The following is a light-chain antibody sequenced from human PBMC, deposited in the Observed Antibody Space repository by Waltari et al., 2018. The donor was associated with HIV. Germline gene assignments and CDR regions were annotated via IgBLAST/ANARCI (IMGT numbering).Light chain of an antibody. CDR2: HDS. J-gene: IGLJ2*01. V-gene: IGLV3-1*01. CDR3: QAWDSSAAWVV. CDR1: TLGDRY. Sequence: SSELTQTPSVSVSPGQTATITCSGDTLGDRYACWYQQKAGQSPVLVIYHDSKRPSGIPERFSGSNSGNTATPTISGTQAMDEADYYCQAWDSSAAWVVFGGGTKLTVL.